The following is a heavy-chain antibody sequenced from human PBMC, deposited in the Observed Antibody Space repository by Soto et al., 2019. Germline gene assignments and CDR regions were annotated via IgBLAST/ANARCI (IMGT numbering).Heavy chain of an antibody. CDR2: MSGTGGTT. CDR1: GFTFSSCG. CDR3: KNKHEYQDLTFDNTLDV. J-gene: IGHJ6*03. V-gene: IGHV3-23*01. Sequence: PGGSLRLSCAASGFTFSSCGMSWVRQAPGKGLEWVSGMSGTGGTTYYADSVKGRFTISRDNSKNTLYLQMNSLRAEDTAVYYCKNKHEYQDLTFDNTLDVWGNGNTVNVS. D-gene: IGHD2-2*01.